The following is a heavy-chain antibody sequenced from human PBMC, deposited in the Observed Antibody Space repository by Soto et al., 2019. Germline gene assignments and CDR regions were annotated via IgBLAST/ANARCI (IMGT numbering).Heavy chain of an antibody. V-gene: IGHV1-2*02. CDR2: INPNSGGT. CDR1: GYTFTGYY. CDR3: ASVPRNYYDSSGYAPFDL. D-gene: IGHD3-22*01. J-gene: IGHJ2*01. Sequence: ASVKVSCKASGYTFTGYYMHWVRQAPGQGLEWMGWINPNSGGTNYAQKFQGRVTMTRDTSISTAYMELSRLGSDDTAVYYCASVPRNYYDSSGYAPFDLWGRGTLVTVSS.